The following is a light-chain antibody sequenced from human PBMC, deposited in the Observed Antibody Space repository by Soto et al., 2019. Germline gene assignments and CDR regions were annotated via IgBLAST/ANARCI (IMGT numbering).Light chain of an antibody. J-gene: IGKJ2*01. Sequence: DIQMTQSPSSLSASVGDRVTITCRASQSISSSLNWYQQKPGKAPKLLIYAASSSQSGVPSRFSGSGSRTDFPLTISRLQPEDFATYYCQQSYSTPYTFGQGTKLEIK. CDR2: AAS. CDR1: QSISSS. CDR3: QQSYSTPYT. V-gene: IGKV1-39*01.